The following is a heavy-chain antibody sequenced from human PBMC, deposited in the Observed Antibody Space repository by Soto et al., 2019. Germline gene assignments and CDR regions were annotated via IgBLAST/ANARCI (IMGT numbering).Heavy chain of an antibody. CDR2: IIPVFGTP. Sequence: QEQLVQSGPEVKKPGSSVKVSCKDSGGLFSSFAISWVRQAPGQGLEWLGGIIPVFGTPTYAEKFQGRLTITADESTNTAYMELSSLRSGDTAIYYCGRGGGPYVWFHEFWGQGTLVTVSS. CDR3: GRGGGPYVWFHEF. D-gene: IGHD3-16*01. CDR1: GGLFSSFA. V-gene: IGHV1-69*01. J-gene: IGHJ4*02.